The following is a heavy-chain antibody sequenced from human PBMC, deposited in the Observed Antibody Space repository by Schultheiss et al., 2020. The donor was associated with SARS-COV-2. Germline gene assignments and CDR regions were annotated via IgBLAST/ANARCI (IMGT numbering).Heavy chain of an antibody. Sequence: SETLSLTCTVSGGSISDYYWSWIRQPPGKGLEWIGYIYHSGSTNYNPSLKSRVTISLDTSKNQFSLKLSSVTAADTAVYYCAVYYYDSSGYSGSYGMDVWGQGTTVTVSS. CDR1: GGSISDYY. J-gene: IGHJ6*02. CDR3: AVYYYDSSGYSGSYGMDV. V-gene: IGHV4-59*08. D-gene: IGHD3-22*01. CDR2: IYHSGST.